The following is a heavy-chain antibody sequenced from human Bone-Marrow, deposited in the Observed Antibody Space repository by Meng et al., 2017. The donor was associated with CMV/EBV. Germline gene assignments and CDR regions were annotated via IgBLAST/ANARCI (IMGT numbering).Heavy chain of an antibody. D-gene: IGHD3-3*01. Sequence: GESLKISCAASGFTFSGYWMSWVRQAPGKGLEWVSYISSSSSTIYYADSVKGRFTISRDNAKNSLYLQMNSLRAEDTAVYYCARDPPAVYDFWSGYLGRYYYYYGMDVWGQGTTVTVSS. CDR1: GFTFSGYW. CDR3: ARDPPAVYDFWSGYLGRYYYYYGMDV. J-gene: IGHJ6*02. CDR2: ISSSSSTI. V-gene: IGHV3-48*04.